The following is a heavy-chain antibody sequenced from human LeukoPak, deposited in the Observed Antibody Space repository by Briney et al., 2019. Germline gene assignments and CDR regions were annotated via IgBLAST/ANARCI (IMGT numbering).Heavy chain of an antibody. V-gene: IGHV3-23*01. Sequence: GGSLRLSCEASGFTFSSYAMSWVRQAPGKGLEWVSAFSGGGGNTYYADSVKGRFTISRDNSKNTLYLQMNSLRAEDTAVYYCANTRYSSSWLHFDYWGQGTLVTVSS. CDR2: FSGGGGNT. CDR3: ANTRYSSSWLHFDY. J-gene: IGHJ4*02. CDR1: GFTFSSYA. D-gene: IGHD6-13*01.